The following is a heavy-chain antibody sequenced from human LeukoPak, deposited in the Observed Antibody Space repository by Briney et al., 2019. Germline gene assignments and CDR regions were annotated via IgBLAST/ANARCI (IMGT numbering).Heavy chain of an antibody. D-gene: IGHD3-22*01. Sequence: ASVKVSCKASGCTFSSYAISWVRQAPGQGLEWMGGINPIFGKANYAQKLQGRITMTTDTSTSTAYMELRSLRSDDTALYYCARLLTYYYDGSGYYKTSLGLIAFDIWGKGKMVTVSS. J-gene: IGHJ3*02. V-gene: IGHV1-18*01. CDR2: INPIFGKA. CDR3: ARLLTYYYDGSGYYKTSLGLIAFDI. CDR1: GCTFSSYA.